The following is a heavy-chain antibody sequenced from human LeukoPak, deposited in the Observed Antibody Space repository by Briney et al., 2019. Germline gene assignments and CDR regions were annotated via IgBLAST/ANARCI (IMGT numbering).Heavy chain of an antibody. CDR1: GYSFTSYW. Sequence: GESLKISCKGSGYSFTSYWIGWVRQLPGKGLEWMGIIYPGDSGTRYSPSFQGQVTISADKSISTAYLQWSSLKASDTAMYYCARRGPHCGGDCYSDYWGQGTLVTVSS. CDR2: IYPGDSGT. J-gene: IGHJ4*02. V-gene: IGHV5-51*01. D-gene: IGHD2-21*02. CDR3: ARRGPHCGGDCYSDY.